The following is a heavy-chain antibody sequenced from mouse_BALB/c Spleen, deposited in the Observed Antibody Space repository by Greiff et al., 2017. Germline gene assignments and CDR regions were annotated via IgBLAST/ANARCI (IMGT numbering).Heavy chain of an antibody. D-gene: IGHD1-2*01. J-gene: IGHJ2*01. CDR2: IDPYDSET. Sequence: QVHVKQPGAELVRPGASVKLSCKASGYTFTSYWMNWVKQRPEQGLEWIGRIDPYDSETHYNQKFKDKAILTVDKSSSTAYMQLSSLTSEDSAVYYCARSLITTALDYWGQGTTLTVSS. CDR3: ARSLITTALDY. V-gene: IGHV1-52*01. CDR1: GYTFTSYW.